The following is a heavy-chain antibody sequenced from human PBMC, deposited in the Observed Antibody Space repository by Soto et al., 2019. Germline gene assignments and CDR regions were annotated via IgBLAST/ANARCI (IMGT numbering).Heavy chain of an antibody. Sequence: EMQLVESGGGLVQPGGSLRLSCAASGFTFSSYWMHWVRQAPGKGLVWISRIIRDGSSTNYADSVKGRFTISRDNAKNTLYLEINSLRADDTAVYFCGRGGSGIYGMDIWGQGTTVTVSS. CDR1: GFTFSSYW. CDR3: GRGGSGIYGMDI. D-gene: IGHD6-13*01. J-gene: IGHJ6*02. V-gene: IGHV3-74*01. CDR2: IIRDGSST.